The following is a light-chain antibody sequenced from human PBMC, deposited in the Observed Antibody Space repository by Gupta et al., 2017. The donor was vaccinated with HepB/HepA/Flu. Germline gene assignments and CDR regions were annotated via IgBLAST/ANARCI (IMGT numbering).Light chain of an antibody. CDR1: SNDIGRHSY. J-gene: IGLJ1*01. Sequence: HSALTQPASVSGSPGQSITISCTGSSNDIGRHSYVSWYQQYPGGAPKLILSEVTNRPSGVSDRFSGSKSGNTASLTISALQPEDEDDYYCSAHASVDVFGTGTHVTVL. CDR2: EVT. V-gene: IGLV2-14*01. CDR3: SAHASVDV.